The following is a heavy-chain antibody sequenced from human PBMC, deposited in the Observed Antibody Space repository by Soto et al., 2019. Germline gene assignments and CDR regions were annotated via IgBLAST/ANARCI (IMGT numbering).Heavy chain of an antibody. J-gene: IGHJ4*02. Sequence: TLSLTFAVSGGSISTGGYAWSWIRQPPGKGLEWIGYIYHSGSTYYNPPLKRRVTISVDRSKNQFSLKLSSVKAADTAVYYCASSHAGAHITAAVHWGQGTLVTSPQ. CDR1: GGSISTGGYA. D-gene: IGHD6-13*01. V-gene: IGHV4-30-2*01. CDR2: IYHSGST. CDR3: ASSHAGAHITAAVH.